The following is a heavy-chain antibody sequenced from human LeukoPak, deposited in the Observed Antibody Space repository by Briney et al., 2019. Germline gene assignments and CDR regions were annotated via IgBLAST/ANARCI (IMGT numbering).Heavy chain of an antibody. D-gene: IGHD3-22*01. J-gene: IGHJ5*02. CDR2: IYYSGST. V-gene: IGHV4-59*08. Sequence: SETLSLTCTVSGGSISSYYWSWIRQPPGMGLEWIGYIYYSGSTNYNPSLKSRVTISVDTSKNQFSLKLSSVTAADTAVYYCARPNYYYDSSGPNYWFDPWGQGTLVTVSS. CDR1: GGSISSYY. CDR3: ARPNYYYDSSGPNYWFDP.